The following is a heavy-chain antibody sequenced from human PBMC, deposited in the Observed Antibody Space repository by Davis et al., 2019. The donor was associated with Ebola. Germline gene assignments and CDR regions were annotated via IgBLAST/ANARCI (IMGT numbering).Heavy chain of an antibody. Sequence: ASVKVSCKASGYTFTGYYMHWVRQAPGQGLEWMGWINPNSGDTNYAQKFQGRVTMTRDTSISTAYMELSRLRSDDTAVYYCARTFRRYSSGWYGAFDIWGQGTMVTVSS. CDR1: GYTFTGYY. D-gene: IGHD6-19*01. CDR2: INPNSGDT. CDR3: ARTFRRYSSGWYGAFDI. V-gene: IGHV1-2*02. J-gene: IGHJ3*02.